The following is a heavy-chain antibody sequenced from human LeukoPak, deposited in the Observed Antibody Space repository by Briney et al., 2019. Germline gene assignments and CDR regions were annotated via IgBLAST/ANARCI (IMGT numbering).Heavy chain of an antibody. J-gene: IGHJ4*02. Sequence: HPGRSLRLSCAASGFTFDNYAMRWVRQAPGKGLEWVAGISWDSGNIGYADSVKGRFTISRDNAKNSLYLQMNSLRIEDTALYYCAKSLGSTMYYFDSWGQGTLVTVSS. CDR3: AKSLGSTMYYFDS. D-gene: IGHD6-13*01. CDR2: ISWDSGNI. CDR1: GFTFDNYA. V-gene: IGHV3-9*01.